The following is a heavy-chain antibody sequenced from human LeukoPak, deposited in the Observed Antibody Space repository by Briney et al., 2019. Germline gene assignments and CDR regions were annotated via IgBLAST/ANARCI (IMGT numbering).Heavy chain of an antibody. CDR1: GYSISSGYY. J-gene: IGHJ5*02. D-gene: IGHD3/OR15-3a*01. CDR2: IYHSGST. V-gene: IGHV4-38-2*02. Sequence: PSETLSLTCTVSGYSISSGYYWGWIRQPPGKGLEWIGSIYHSGSTYYNPSLKSRVTISVDTSKNQFSLKLSSVTAADTAVYYCASGFGHNTDAWFDPWGQGTLVTVSS. CDR3: ASGFGHNTDAWFDP.